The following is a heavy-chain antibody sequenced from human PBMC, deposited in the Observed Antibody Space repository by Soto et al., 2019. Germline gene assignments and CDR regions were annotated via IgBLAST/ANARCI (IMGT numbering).Heavy chain of an antibody. V-gene: IGHV4-4*02. CDR2: IYHSGST. D-gene: IGHD3-10*01. CDR3: AGLWFGPDFIDDY. CDR1: GGSISSSNW. J-gene: IGHJ4*02. Sequence: PSETLSLTCAVSGGSISSSNWWSWVRQPPGKELERFGEIYHSGSTNYNPSLKSRVTISVDKSKNQFSLKLSSVTAADTAVYYCAGLWFGPDFIDDYWGQGTLVTVSS.